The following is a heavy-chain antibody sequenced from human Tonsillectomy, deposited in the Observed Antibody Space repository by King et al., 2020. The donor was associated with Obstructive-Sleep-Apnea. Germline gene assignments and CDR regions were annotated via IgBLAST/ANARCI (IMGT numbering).Heavy chain of an antibody. CDR3: ARHRYSYGIKVDY. CDR2: IYYSGST. J-gene: IGHJ4*02. V-gene: IGHV4-59*08. CDR1: GGSISSYY. D-gene: IGHD5-18*01. Sequence: QLQESGPGLVKPSETLSLTCTVSGGSISSYYWSWIRQPPGKGLEWIGYIYYSGSTNYNPSLKIRVTISVDTSKNQFSLKLSSVTAADTAVYYCARHRYSYGIKVDYWGQGTLVTVSS.